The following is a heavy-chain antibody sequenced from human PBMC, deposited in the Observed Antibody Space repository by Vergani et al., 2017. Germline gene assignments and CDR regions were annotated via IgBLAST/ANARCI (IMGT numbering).Heavy chain of an antibody. CDR1: GFTFSSYG. V-gene: IGHV3-33*01. Sequence: VQLVESGGGLVKPGGSLRLSCAASGFTFSSYGMHWVRQAPGKGLEWVAVIWYDGSNKYYADSVKGRFTISRDNSKNTLYLQMNSLRAEDTAVYYCATWGWLQLVRVEAYYFDYWGQGTLVTVSS. CDR2: IWYDGSNK. CDR3: ATWGWLQLVRVEAYYFDY. D-gene: IGHD5-24*01. J-gene: IGHJ4*02.